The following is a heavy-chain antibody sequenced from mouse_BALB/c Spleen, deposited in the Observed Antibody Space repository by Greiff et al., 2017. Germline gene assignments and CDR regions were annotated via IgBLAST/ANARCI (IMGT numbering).Heavy chain of an antibody. CDR2: IYPGNVNT. J-gene: IGHJ4*01. CDR1: GYTFTSYY. D-gene: IGHD4-1*01. V-gene: IGHV1S56*01. CDR3: ARLNWEYAMDY. Sequence: VKLMESGPELVKPGASVRISCKASGYTFTSYYIHWVKQRPGQGLEWIGWIYPGNVNTKYNEKFKGKATLTADKSSSTAYMQLSSLTSEDSAVYFCARLNWEYAMDYWGQGTSVTVSS.